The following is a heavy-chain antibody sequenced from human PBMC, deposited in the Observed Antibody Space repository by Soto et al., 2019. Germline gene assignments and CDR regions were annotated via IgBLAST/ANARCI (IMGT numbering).Heavy chain of an antibody. CDR1: GGSIRTGGYS. Sequence: QVQLQESGPGLVKPSQTLSLTCTVSGGSIRTGGYSWNWIRQHPGKGLEWIGFIYFSGNTYYNPSLTSRVTISVDTSKNQFSLKLSSVTAAYSAVYYCARMPHSYGYGLDYWGQGTLVTVSS. D-gene: IGHD5-18*01. CDR2: IYFSGNT. V-gene: IGHV4-31*03. J-gene: IGHJ4*02. CDR3: ARMPHSYGYGLDY.